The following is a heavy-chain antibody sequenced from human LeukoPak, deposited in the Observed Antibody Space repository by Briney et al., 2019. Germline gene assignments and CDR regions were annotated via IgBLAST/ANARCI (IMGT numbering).Heavy chain of an antibody. V-gene: IGHV1-2*02. CDR1: GYTFTGYY. CDR3: ARGGSYHYYYYYYMDV. J-gene: IGHJ6*03. D-gene: IGHD3-16*02. Sequence: ASVKASCKASGYTFTGYYMHWVRQAPGQGLEWMGWINPNSGGTNYQGRVTMTRDTSISTAYMELSRLRSDDTAVYYCARGGSYHYYYYYYMDVWGKGTTVTVSS. CDR2: INPNSGGT.